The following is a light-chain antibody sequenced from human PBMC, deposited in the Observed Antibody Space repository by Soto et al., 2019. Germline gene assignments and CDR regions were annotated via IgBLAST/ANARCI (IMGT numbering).Light chain of an antibody. J-gene: IGKJ4*01. CDR3: QNSHNMRLLT. Sequence: EIVLTQSPAILSVSPGETATLSCRASQNIGGTLAWYQQKPGQAPRLLFYAASARATGTPARFSGSGSGTEFIPTISSLQSEDLAVYYCQNSHNMRLLTFAGGPKV. V-gene: IGKV3-15*01. CDR1: QNIGGT. CDR2: AAS.